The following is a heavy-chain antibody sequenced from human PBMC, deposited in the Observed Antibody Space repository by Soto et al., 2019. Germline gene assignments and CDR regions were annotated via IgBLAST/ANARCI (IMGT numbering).Heavy chain of an antibody. J-gene: IGHJ4*02. Sequence: QVQQVESGGGVVQPGRSLRLSCAASGFTFSGYGMHWVRQAPGKGLEWVAVIWYDGSNENYADTVKGRFTISRDNSKNTLYLQMNSLRDEDTAVYYCARRFSSGWYADYWGQGTLITVSS. CDR3: ARRFSSGWYADY. CDR1: GFTFSGYG. CDR2: IWYDGSNE. V-gene: IGHV3-33*01. D-gene: IGHD6-19*01.